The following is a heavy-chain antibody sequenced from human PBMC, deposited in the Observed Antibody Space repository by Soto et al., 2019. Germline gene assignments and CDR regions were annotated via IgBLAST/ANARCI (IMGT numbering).Heavy chain of an antibody. CDR3: ARSLTEGYCTITGCYTSPLYGMDV. CDR2: INPNSGGT. D-gene: IGHD2-2*02. V-gene: IGHV1-2*02. CDR1: GYTFSGYY. Sequence: ASVKVSCKASGYTFSGYYIHWLRQAPGQGLEWMGWINPNSGGTNYAQKFQGRVTVTRDTPASTAYMELSRLTSDDTAVYYCARSLTEGYCTITGCYTSPLYGMDVWGQGTTVTVSS. J-gene: IGHJ6*02.